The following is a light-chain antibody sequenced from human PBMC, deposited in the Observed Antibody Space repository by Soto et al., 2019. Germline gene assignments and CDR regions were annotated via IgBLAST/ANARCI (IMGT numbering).Light chain of an antibody. CDR2: DVS. V-gene: IGKV3-11*01. CDR3: QLRPNWPLT. CDR1: QSISSH. Sequence: EIVLTQSPATLSLSPGERATLSCRASQSISSHLAWYRQKPGQAPRLLMYDVSNRATDIPAMFSGSGSGADLTLTISSLEPEDFAVYYGQLRPNWPLTFGGGTKVEIK. J-gene: IGKJ4*01.